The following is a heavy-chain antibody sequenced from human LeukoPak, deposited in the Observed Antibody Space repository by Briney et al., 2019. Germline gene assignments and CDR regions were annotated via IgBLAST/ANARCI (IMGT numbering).Heavy chain of an antibody. CDR2: ISYDGSNK. CDR3: AKSLFPSFYSYGTADYMDV. J-gene: IGHJ6*03. V-gene: IGHV3-30*18. Sequence: PGGSLILCCAASGFTFSSYGMPSVRQAPAKGLELVAVISYDGSNKYYADSVKGRFNISGDNSNKNRYVQMNSLRAEDTAVYYCAKSLFPSFYSYGTADYMDVWGKGTTVTVSS. CDR1: GFTFSSYG. D-gene: IGHD5-18*01.